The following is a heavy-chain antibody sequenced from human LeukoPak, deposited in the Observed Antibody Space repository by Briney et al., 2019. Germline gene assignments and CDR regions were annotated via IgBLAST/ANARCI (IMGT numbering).Heavy chain of an antibody. CDR3: ARDMVRYYGSGSTDY. V-gene: IGHV1-2*02. CDR2: INPNSGGT. D-gene: IGHD3-10*01. J-gene: IGHJ4*02. Sequence: GASVKVSCKASGYTFTGYYMHWVRQAPGQGLEWMGWINPNSGGTNYAQKFQGRVIMTRDASISTAYMELSRLRSDDTAVCYCARDMVRYYGSGSTDYWGQGTLVTVSS. CDR1: GYTFTGYY.